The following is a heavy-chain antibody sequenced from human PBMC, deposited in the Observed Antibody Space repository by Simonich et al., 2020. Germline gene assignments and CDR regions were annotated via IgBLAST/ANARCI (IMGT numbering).Heavy chain of an antibody. CDR2: INPKSGGT. V-gene: IGHV1-2*02. D-gene: IGHD7-27*01. Sequence: QVQLVQSGAEVKKPGASLKVSCKASGYTFTGYYMHWVRQAPGQGLEWMGWINPKSGGTNYAQKFQGRVTMTRDTSISTAYMELSRLRSDDTAVYYCARGALTGDYYYMDVWGKGTTVTVSS. CDR1: GYTFTGYY. CDR3: ARGALTGDYYYMDV. J-gene: IGHJ6*03.